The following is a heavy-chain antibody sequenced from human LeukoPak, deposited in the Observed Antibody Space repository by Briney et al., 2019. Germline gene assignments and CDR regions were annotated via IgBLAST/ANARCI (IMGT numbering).Heavy chain of an antibody. CDR1: GGSISSHTW. Sequence: SETLSLTCAVSGGSISSHTWWNWVRQPPGKGLEWIGEIYHTGRTNYNASLKSRVTMSVDKSKNQFSLMLRSVTAADMAVYYCAGNSGWYTDSWGRGALVIVSS. CDR3: AGNSGWYTDS. CDR2: IYHTGRT. J-gene: IGHJ5*01. V-gene: IGHV4-4*02. D-gene: IGHD6-19*01.